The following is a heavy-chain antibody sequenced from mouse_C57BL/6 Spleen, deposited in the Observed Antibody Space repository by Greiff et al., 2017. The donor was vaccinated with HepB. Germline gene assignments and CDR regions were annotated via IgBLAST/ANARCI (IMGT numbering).Heavy chain of an antibody. D-gene: IGHD2-3*01. CDR3: TRRGDGYYEAMDY. CDR1: GYTFTDYE. Sequence: QVQLQQSGAELVRPGASVTLSCKASGYTFTDYEMHWVKQTPVHGLEWIGAIDPETGGTAYNQKFKGKAILTADKSSSTAYMELRSLTSEDSAVYYCTRRGDGYYEAMDYWGQGTSVTVSS. CDR2: IDPETGGT. V-gene: IGHV1-15*01. J-gene: IGHJ4*01.